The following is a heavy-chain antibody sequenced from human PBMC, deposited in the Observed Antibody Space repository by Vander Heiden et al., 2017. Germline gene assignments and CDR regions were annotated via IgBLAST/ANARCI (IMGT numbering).Heavy chain of an antibody. CDR2: IVVGSGNT. CDR1: GFTFTRSA. V-gene: IGHV1-58*01. CDR3: AAGFLLRFLEWSNYYYGMDV. D-gene: IGHD3-3*01. J-gene: IGHJ6*02. Sequence: MQLVQSGPQVKKPGTSVNVSCKASGFTFTRSAVQGVRQARGQRLEWIGWIVVGSGNTNYAQKFQERVTITRDMSTSTAYMELSSLRSEDTAVYYCAAGFLLRFLEWSNYYYGMDVWGQGTTVTVSS.